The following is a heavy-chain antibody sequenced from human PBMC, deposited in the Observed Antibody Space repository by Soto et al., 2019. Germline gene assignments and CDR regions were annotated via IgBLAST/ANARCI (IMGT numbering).Heavy chain of an antibody. CDR1: GFTFDDYA. CDR3: AKDRGGVVAASFFDY. Sequence: EVQLVESGGGLVQPGRSLRLSCAASGFTFDDYAMHWVRQAPGKGLEWVSGISWNIGSIGYADSVKGRFTISRDNAKNSLYLQMNSLRAEDTALYYCAKDRGGVVAASFFDYWGQGTLVTVSS. V-gene: IGHV3-9*01. CDR2: ISWNIGSI. D-gene: IGHD2-15*01. J-gene: IGHJ4*02.